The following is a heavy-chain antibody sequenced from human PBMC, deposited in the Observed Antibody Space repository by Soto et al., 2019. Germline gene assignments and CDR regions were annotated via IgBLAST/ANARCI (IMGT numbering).Heavy chain of an antibody. CDR3: ARAPETPTIFGVVRPHFFNN. D-gene: IGHD3-3*01. V-gene: IGHV4-59*11. Sequence: PSETLSLPCTVSGGSISSHYCHWILQPPRTGLEWMGYIFHSGSFYYTPSLRGRVMMSADTSKNQFYLRLSSVTVADTAVYYCARAPETPTIFGVVRPHFFNNWGQGTLVTV. J-gene: IGHJ4*02. CDR2: IFHSGSF. CDR1: GGSISSHY.